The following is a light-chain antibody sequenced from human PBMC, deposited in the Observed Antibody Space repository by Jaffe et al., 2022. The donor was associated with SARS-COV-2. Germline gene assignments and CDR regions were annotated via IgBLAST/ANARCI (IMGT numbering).Light chain of an antibody. CDR2: VAF. Sequence: DIQMTQSPSSLSASIGDRVTITCRASQNISSYLSWYQQKPGKAPNLLIDVAFGLQSGVPSRFSGSGSGTDFTLTISSLQPEDFATYYCQQSHSIPLTFGPGTKVDIK. J-gene: IGKJ3*01. CDR3: QQSHSIPLT. V-gene: IGKV1-39*01. CDR1: QNISSY.